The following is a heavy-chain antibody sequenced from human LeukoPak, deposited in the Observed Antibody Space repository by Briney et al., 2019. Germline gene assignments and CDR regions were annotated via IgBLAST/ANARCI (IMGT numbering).Heavy chain of an antibody. V-gene: IGHV4-34*01. CDR2: INHSGST. Sequence: SETLSLTCAVYGGSFSGYYWSWIRQPPGKGLEWIGEINHSGSTNYNPSLKSRVTISVDTSKNQFPLKLNSVSAADTAVYYCARVLQNYYHMDVWGKGTTVTISS. CDR1: GGSFSGYY. D-gene: IGHD3-3*01. J-gene: IGHJ6*03. CDR3: ARVLQNYYHMDV.